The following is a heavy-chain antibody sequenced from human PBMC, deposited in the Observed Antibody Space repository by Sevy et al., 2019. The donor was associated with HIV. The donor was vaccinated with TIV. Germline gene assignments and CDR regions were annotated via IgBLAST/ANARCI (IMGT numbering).Heavy chain of an antibody. V-gene: IGHV3-30-3*01. CDR2: ISYDGSNK. CDR1: GFTFSSYA. Sequence: GGSLRLSCAASGFTFSSYAMHWVRQAPGKGLEWVAVISYDGSNKYYEDSVKGRFTISRDNSKNTLYLQMNSLRAEDTAVYYCARDGGVVSSTSHDAFDIWGQGTMVTVSS. J-gene: IGHJ3*02. CDR3: ARDGGVVSSTSHDAFDI. D-gene: IGHD2-2*01.